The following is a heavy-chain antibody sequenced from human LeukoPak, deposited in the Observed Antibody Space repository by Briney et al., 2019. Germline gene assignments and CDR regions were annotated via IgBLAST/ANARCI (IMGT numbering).Heavy chain of an antibody. CDR2: ISISGSKT. V-gene: IGHV3-23*01. CDR3: AKEFNRGLPDY. Sequence: GGSLRLSCAASEFDFSSHAMTWVRQAPGKGLEWVSAISISGSKTYYADSVKGRFTISRDNSKNTLYLQMNSLRAEDTAVYYCAKEFNRGLPDYWGQGTLVTVPS. J-gene: IGHJ4*02. D-gene: IGHD2-21*01. CDR1: EFDFSSHA.